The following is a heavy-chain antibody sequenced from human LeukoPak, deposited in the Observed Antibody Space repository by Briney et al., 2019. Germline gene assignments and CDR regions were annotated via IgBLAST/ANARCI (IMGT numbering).Heavy chain of an antibody. CDR3: VKRGGDGYNYFDS. Sequence: PGESLKISCKASGYTFTSYWIGWVRQMPGKGLEWMGIIYPVDSDTRYSPSFQGHVTMSADKSISTAYLQWSSLKASDTAIYYCVKRGGDGYNYFDSWGLGTLVTVSS. CDR1: GYTFTSYW. J-gene: IGHJ4*02. CDR2: IYPVDSDT. D-gene: IGHD5-24*01. V-gene: IGHV5-51*01.